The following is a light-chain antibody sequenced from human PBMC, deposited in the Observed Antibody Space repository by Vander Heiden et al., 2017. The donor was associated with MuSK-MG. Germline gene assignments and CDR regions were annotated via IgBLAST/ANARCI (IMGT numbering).Light chain of an antibody. J-gene: IGKJ4*01. CDR1: RSVDNA. Sequence: EIVLLQSPATLSLSPGEEASLSCRASRSVDNALAWYQQKPGQAPRLLIYDTSVRATDVPARYSGSGSGTDFTLSISSLEPEDFGVYYCHQRSNWPLSFGGGTKLEIK. CDR2: DTS. CDR3: HQRSNWPLS. V-gene: IGKV3-11*01.